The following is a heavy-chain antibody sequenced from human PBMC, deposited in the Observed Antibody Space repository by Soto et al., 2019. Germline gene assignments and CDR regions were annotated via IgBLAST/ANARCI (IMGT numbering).Heavy chain of an antibody. CDR1: GYTLTGYY. J-gene: IGHJ4*02. D-gene: IGHD5-18*01. CDR2: INPNSGGT. V-gene: IGHV1-2*04. Sequence: QVQLVQSGAEVKKPGASVKVSCKASGYTLTGYYMHWVRQAPGQGLGWMGWINPNSGGTNYAQKFQGWVTMTRDTSISTAYMELSRLRSDDTAVYYCAREDTAIALIDYWGQGTLVTVSS. CDR3: AREDTAIALIDY.